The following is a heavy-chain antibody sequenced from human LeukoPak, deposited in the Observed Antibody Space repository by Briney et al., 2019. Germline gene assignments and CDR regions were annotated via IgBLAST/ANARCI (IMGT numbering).Heavy chain of an antibody. CDR3: AREGAYSSGWFDY. J-gene: IGHJ4*02. V-gene: IGHV3-48*03. CDR1: GFTFSSYE. Sequence: GGSLRLSCAASGFTFSSYEMNWVRQAPGKGLEWVSYISSSGSTIYYADSVKGRFTISRDNAKNSLYLQMNSLRAEDTAVYYCAREGAYSSGWFDYWGQGTLVTVSS. D-gene: IGHD6-19*01. CDR2: ISSSGSTI.